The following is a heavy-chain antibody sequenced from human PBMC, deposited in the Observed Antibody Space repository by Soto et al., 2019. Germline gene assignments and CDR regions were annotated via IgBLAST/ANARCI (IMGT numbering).Heavy chain of an antibody. D-gene: IGHD3-22*01. CDR3: ARGGRITMIVVGPSPWFDP. Sequence: SETLSLTCAVSGGSISSGGYSWSWIRQPPGKGLEWIGYIYHSGSTYYNPSLKSRVTISVDRSKNQFSLKLSSVTAADTAVYYCARGGRITMIVVGPSPWFDPRGQGTLVTVSS. CDR1: GGSISSGGYS. V-gene: IGHV4-30-2*01. CDR2: IYHSGST. J-gene: IGHJ5*02.